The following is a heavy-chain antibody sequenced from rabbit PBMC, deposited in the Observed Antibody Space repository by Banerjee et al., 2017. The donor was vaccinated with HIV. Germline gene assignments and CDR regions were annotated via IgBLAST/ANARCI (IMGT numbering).Heavy chain of an antibody. CDR1: GFDFNSNV. V-gene: IGHV1S47*01. CDR3: ARDLSGVIGWNLNL. CDR2: RYSGDGKT. Sequence: QEQLEESGGGLVKPEGSLTLTCTASGFDFNSNVMCWVRQAPGKGLEWIGCRYSGDGKTYYASWVNGRFSISKTSSTTVTLQMTSLTAADTATYFCARDLSGVIGWNLNLWGPGTLVTVS. J-gene: IGHJ4*01. D-gene: IGHD1-1*01.